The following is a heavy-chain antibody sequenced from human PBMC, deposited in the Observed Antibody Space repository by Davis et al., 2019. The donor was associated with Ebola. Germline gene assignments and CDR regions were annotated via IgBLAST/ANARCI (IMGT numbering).Heavy chain of an antibody. CDR3: ARDAYYYDSSGYYGRGGFDY. CDR2: IFHTGST. J-gene: IGHJ4*02. CDR1: GASVTSYF. V-gene: IGHV4-59*02. Sequence: MPSETLSLTCTVSGASVTSYFWSWLRQPPGKALEWIGYIFHTGSTNYSPSLNSRVSISVDTFKNQFSLKLSSVTAADTAVYYCARDAYYYDSSGYYGRGGFDYWGQGTLVTVSS. D-gene: IGHD3-22*01.